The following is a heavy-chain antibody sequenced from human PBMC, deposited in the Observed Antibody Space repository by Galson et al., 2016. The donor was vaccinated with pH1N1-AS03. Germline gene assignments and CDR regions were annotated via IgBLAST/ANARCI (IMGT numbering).Heavy chain of an antibody. CDR1: GYSISSGFH. CDR2: ISHSGNT. V-gene: IGHV4-38-2*01. Sequence: TLSLTCAVSGYSISSGFHWAWVRQPPSKGLAWIGTISHSGNTYYNPSLKSRVTMSVDTSKNQFSLKLSSVTAADAAVYYCARFSGGYQFDYWGQGTLVTVSS. CDR3: ARFSGGYQFDY. J-gene: IGHJ4*02. D-gene: IGHD1-26*01.